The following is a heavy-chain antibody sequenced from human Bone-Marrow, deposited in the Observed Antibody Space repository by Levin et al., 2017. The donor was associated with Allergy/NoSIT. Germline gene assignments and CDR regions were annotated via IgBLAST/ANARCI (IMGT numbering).Heavy chain of an antibody. J-gene: IGHJ6*02. D-gene: IGHD6-13*01. CDR3: ASAGTYYYYGMDV. V-gene: IGHV3-23*01. CDR2: ISGSGGST. Sequence: GGSLRLSCAASGFTFSSYAMSWVRQAPGKGLEWVSAISGSGGSTYYADSVKGRFTISRDNSKNTLYLQMNSLRAEDTAVYYCASAGTYYYYGMDVWGQGTTVTVSS. CDR1: GFTFSSYA.